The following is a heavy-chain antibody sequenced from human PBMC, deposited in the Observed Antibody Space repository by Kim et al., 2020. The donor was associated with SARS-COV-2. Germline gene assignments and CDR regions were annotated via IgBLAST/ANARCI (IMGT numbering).Heavy chain of an antibody. Sequence: VKVSCKASGYTFTSYAMNWVRQAPGQGLEWMGWINTNTGNPTYAQGFTGRFVFSLDTSVSTAYLQISSLKAEDTAVYYCARRAEFGELFNFDYWGQGTLVTVSS. J-gene: IGHJ4*02. CDR1: GYTFTSYA. CDR2: INTNTGNP. D-gene: IGHD3-10*01. CDR3: ARRAEFGELFNFDY. V-gene: IGHV7-4-1*02.